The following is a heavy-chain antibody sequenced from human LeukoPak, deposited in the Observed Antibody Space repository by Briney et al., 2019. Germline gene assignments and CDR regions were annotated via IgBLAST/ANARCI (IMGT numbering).Heavy chain of an antibody. J-gene: IGHJ5*02. V-gene: IGHV4-59*01. Sequence: PSETLSLTCTVSGGSISTYSWNWIRQSPGQGLEGIGYIKNNGGNYNNPSLMGRVTISLDASKNQFSLKLTSVTAADTAVYYCARDAGGTWFDPWGQGTLVTVSS. CDR3: ARDAGGTWFDP. CDR2: IKNNGGN. CDR1: GGSISTYS.